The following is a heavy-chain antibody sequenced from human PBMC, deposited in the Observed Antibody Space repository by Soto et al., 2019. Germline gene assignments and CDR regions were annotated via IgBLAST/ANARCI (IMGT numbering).Heavy chain of an antibody. D-gene: IGHD2-15*01. CDR2: IYPGDSDT. Sequence: GESLKISCKGSGYSFTSYWIGWVRQMPGKGLEWMGIIYPGDSDTRYSPSFQGQVTISADKSISTAYLQWSSLKASDTAMYYCASQNPLTYCSGGSCYPNYYYYYMDVWGKGTTVTVSS. CDR1: GYSFTSYW. CDR3: ASQNPLTYCSGGSCYPNYYYYYMDV. V-gene: IGHV5-51*01. J-gene: IGHJ6*03.